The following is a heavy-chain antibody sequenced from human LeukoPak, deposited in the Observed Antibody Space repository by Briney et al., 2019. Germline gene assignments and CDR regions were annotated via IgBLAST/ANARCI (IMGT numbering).Heavy chain of an antibody. J-gene: IGHJ4*02. CDR2: IYTSGST. Sequence: PSETLSLTCTVSGGSISSGSYYWSWIRQPAGKGLEWIGRIYTSGSTNYNPSLKSRVTISVDTSKNQFSLKLSSVTAADTAVYYCARESPCYGSGSLPYYFDYWGQGTLVTVSS. V-gene: IGHV4-61*02. CDR1: GGSISSGSYY. CDR3: ARESPCYGSGSLPYYFDY. D-gene: IGHD3-10*01.